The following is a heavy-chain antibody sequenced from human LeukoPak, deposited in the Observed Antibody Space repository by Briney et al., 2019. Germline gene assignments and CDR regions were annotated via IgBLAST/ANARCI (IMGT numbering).Heavy chain of an antibody. V-gene: IGHV1-69*05. CDR1: GGTFSSYA. J-gene: IGHJ3*02. Sequence: GASVKVSCKASGGTFSSYAISWVRQAPGQGLEWMGRIIPIFGTANYAQKFQGRVTITTDESTSTAYMELSSLRSEDTAVYYCARDQIVVVPAAMNGAFDIWGQGTMVTVS. CDR2: IIPIFGTA. D-gene: IGHD2-2*01. CDR3: ARDQIVVVPAAMNGAFDI.